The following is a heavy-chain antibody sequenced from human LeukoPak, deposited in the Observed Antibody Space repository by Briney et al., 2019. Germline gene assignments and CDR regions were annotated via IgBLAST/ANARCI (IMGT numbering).Heavy chain of an antibody. CDR2: MNPNSGNT. J-gene: IGHJ4*02. CDR3: TRGSSGRRDN. V-gene: IGHV1-8*01. Sequence: ASVKVSCKASGYTFTSCDINWVRQAPGQGLEWMGWMNPNSGNTGYGQSFQGRITMTRDISIGTAYMELSNLTSEDTAIYYCTRGSSGRRDNWGQGTLVTVSA. D-gene: IGHD6-19*01. CDR1: GYTFTSCD.